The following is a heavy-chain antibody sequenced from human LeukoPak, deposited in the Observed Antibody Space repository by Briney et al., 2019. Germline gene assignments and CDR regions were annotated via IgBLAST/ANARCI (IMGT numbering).Heavy chain of an antibody. D-gene: IGHD2-15*01. Sequence: AAHLQTSTYAFGYSFTSYWIGWVRRMPGKRLECLGSIYPGDSDTRYSPSFQGQVTISADKSISTAYLQWSSLKASDTAMYYCARYSRYYYGMDVWGQGTTVTVSS. CDR3: ARYSRYYYGMDV. J-gene: IGHJ6*02. CDR2: IYPGDSDT. V-gene: IGHV5-51*01. CDR1: GYSFTSYW.